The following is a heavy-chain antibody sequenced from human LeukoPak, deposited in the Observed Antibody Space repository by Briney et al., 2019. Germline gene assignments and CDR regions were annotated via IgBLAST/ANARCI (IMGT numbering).Heavy chain of an antibody. CDR2: IYSGGST. CDR3: AKDISGWYVDYFDY. V-gene: IGHV3-53*01. Sequence: PGGSLRLSCAASGFTVSSNYMSWVRQAPGKGLEWVSVIYSGGSTYYADSVKGRFTISRDNSKNTLYLQMNSLRAEDTAVYYCAKDISGWYVDYFDYWGQGTLVTVSS. D-gene: IGHD6-19*01. J-gene: IGHJ4*02. CDR1: GFTVSSNY.